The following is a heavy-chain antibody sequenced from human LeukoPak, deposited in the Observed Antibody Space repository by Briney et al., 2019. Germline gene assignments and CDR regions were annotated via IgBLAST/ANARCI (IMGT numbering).Heavy chain of an antibody. CDR2: ISWNSGSI. CDR1: GFSFDDYA. Sequence: PGGSLRLSCAASGFSFDDYAMHWVRQAPGKGLEWVSGISWNSGSIGYADSVKGRFTTSRDNAKNSLYLQMNSLRAEDTALYYCAKGIYSNLVCFDYWGQGTLVTVPS. D-gene: IGHD4-11*01. CDR3: AKGIYSNLVCFDY. J-gene: IGHJ4*02. V-gene: IGHV3-9*01.